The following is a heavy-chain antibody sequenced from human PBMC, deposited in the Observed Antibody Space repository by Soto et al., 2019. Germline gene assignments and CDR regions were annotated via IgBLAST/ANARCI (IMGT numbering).Heavy chain of an antibody. CDR3: ARQHWGDYYMDV. J-gene: IGHJ6*03. V-gene: IGHV3-13*01. CDR1: GFTFSSYD. Sequence: GGSLRLSCAASGFTFSSYDMHWVRQATGKGLEWVSAIGTAGDTYYPGSVKGRFTISRENDKNSLYLQMNSLRAGDTAVYYCARQHWGDYYMDVWGKGTTVTVSS. CDR2: IGTAGDT. D-gene: IGHD3-16*01.